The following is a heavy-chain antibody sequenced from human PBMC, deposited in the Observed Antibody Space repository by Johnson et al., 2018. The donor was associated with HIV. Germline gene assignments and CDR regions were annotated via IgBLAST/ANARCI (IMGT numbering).Heavy chain of an antibody. CDR2: ISSDVSNK. V-gene: IGHV3-30*18. CDR3: AKTAAADAFDI. Sequence: QVQLVESGGGLIKPGGSLRLSCAASGFTFDDYGMSWVRQAPGKGLEWVAVISSDVSNKYYADSVKGRFTISRDNAKNYLYLQINSLRAEDTAVYYCAKTAAADAFDIWGQGTMVTVSS. CDR1: GFTFDDYG. D-gene: IGHD2-2*01. J-gene: IGHJ3*02.